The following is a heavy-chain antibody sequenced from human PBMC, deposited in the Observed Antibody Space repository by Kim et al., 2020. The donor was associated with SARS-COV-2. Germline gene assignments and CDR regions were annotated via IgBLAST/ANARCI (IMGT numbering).Heavy chain of an antibody. D-gene: IGHD1-26*01. J-gene: IGHJ3*02. V-gene: IGHV3-11*06. CDR1: GFTFSDYY. Sequence: GGSLRLSCAASGFTFSDYYMSWIRQAPGKGLEWVSYIISSSSYTNYADSVKGRFTISRDNAKNSLYLQMNSLRAEDTAVYYCASLSGSRESLGAFDIWGQGTMVTVSS. CDR3: ASLSGSRESLGAFDI. CDR2: IISSSSYT.